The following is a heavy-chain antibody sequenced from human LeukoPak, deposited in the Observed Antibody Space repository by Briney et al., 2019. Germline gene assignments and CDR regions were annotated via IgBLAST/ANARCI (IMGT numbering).Heavy chain of an antibody. CDR1: GFTFSSYA. CDR2: ISGSGGST. D-gene: IGHD1-1*01. Sequence: PGGSLRLSCAASGFTFSSYAMSWVRQAPGKGLEWVSAISGSGGSTYYADSVKGRFTIPRDNSKNTLYQQMNSLRAEDTAVYYCAKQVRTGAWDDVYYFDYGGQGTLVTVSS. CDR3: AKQVRTGAWDDVYYFDY. V-gene: IGHV3-23*01. J-gene: IGHJ4*02.